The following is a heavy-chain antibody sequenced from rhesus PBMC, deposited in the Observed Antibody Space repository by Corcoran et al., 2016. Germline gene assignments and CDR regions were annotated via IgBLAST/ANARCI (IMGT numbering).Heavy chain of an antibody. V-gene: IGHV4-106*01. J-gene: IGHJ4*01. CDR2: IYGSGGNT. CDR3: ARAYRGVIDY. CDR1: GGSISDDYS. Sequence: QVQLQESGPGLVQPSETLSLTCAVSGGSISDDYSWSWIRQPPGTGPGWIGYIYGSGGNTAYNPSLKNQVTNSIDPSKNQFSMKLSSVTAADTAVYYCARAYRGVIDYWGQGVLVTVSS. D-gene: IGHD6-25*01.